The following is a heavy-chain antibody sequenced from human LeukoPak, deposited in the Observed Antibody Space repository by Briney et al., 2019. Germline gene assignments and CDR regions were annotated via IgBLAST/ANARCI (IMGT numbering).Heavy chain of an antibody. Sequence: SETLSLTCTVSDDSISDYYRGWIRQPPGKGLEWIGFVHHSGATNYNPSLQSRVTMSIDVSKNRFSLKLSSVTAADTAVYYCARADYAGLFDYWGQGTLLSVSS. D-gene: IGHD4-17*01. J-gene: IGHJ4*02. CDR2: VHHSGAT. V-gene: IGHV4-59*01. CDR3: ARADYAGLFDY. CDR1: DDSISDYY.